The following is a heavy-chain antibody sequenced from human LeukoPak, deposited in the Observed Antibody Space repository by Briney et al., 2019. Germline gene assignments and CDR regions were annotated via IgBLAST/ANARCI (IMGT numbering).Heavy chain of an antibody. J-gene: IGHJ1*01. D-gene: IGHD2-21*02. CDR1: GYTFTGYY. CDR2: INPNSGGT. V-gene: IGHV1-2*02. Sequence: GASVKVSCKASGYTFTGYYMHWVRQAPGQGLEWMGWINPNSGGTNFAQKFQGRVTLTRDTSINTAYMELSSLGSDDTAVYYCARAKLDDCGGVCDQYFQHWGQGTLVTVSS. CDR3: ARAKLDDCGGVCDQYFQH.